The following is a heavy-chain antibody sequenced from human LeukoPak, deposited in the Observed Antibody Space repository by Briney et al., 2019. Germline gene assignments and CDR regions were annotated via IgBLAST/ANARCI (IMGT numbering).Heavy chain of an antibody. Sequence: ASVKVSCKASGYTFTSYGISWVRQAPGQGLEWMGWISAYNGNTNYAQKLQGRVTMTTDTSTSTAYMELRSLGSDDTAVYYCARGAYGSGRGYFDYWGQGTLVTVSS. D-gene: IGHD3-10*01. CDR2: ISAYNGNT. CDR3: ARGAYGSGRGYFDY. V-gene: IGHV1-18*01. J-gene: IGHJ4*02. CDR1: GYTFTSYG.